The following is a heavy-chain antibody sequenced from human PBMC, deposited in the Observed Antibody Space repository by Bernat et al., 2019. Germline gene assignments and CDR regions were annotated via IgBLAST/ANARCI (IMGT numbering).Heavy chain of an antibody. D-gene: IGHD6-19*01. CDR1: GFTFSDYY. V-gene: IGHV3-11*05. J-gene: IGHJ4*02. CDR2: ISSSSTYT. CDR3: ASQWLDDYYDY. Sequence: QVQLVESGGGLVKPGGSLRLSCAASGFTFSDYYMSWIRQAPGKGLEWVSYISSSSTYTTYADSVKGRFTISRDNAKNSLYLQMNSLRAEDTAVYYCASQWLDDYYDYWGQGTLVTVSS.